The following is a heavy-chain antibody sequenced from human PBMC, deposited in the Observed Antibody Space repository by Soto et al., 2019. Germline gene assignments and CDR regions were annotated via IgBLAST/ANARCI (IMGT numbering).Heavy chain of an antibody. CDR1: GFTFSSYA. Sequence: EVQLLESGGGLVQPGGSLRLSCAASGFTFSSYAMSWVRQAPGKGLEWVSAISGSGGSTYYADSVKGRFTISRDNTKNTLYLQMNSRRAEDTAVYYCLHSGGDFGGMDVWGQGTTVTV. D-gene: IGHD3-10*01. J-gene: IGHJ6*02. V-gene: IGHV3-23*01. CDR3: LHSGGDFGGMDV. CDR2: ISGSGGST.